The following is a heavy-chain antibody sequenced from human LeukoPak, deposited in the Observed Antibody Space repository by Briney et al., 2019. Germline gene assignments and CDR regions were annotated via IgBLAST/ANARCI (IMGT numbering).Heavy chain of an antibody. CDR2: ICWNSGSI. D-gene: IGHD2-2*02. CDR3: AKVACSSTSCYRLGDAFDI. V-gene: IGHV3-9*01. CDR1: GFTFVDYA. J-gene: IGHJ3*02. Sequence: GGSLRLSCAASGFTFVDYAMHWVRQAPGKGLEWVSGICWNSGSIGYADSVKGRFTISRDNAKNSLYLQMNSLRAEDTALYYCAKVACSSTSCYRLGDAFDIWGQGTMVTVSS.